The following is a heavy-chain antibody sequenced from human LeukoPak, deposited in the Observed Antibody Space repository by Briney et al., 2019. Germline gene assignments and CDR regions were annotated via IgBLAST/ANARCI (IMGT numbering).Heavy chain of an antibody. CDR3: ARGAAYDFWSGHPGFDY. Sequence: ASVKVSCKASGYTFTGYYMHWVRQAPGQGLEWMGWINPNSGGTNYAQKFQGRVTMTRDTSISTAYMELSGLRSDDTAVYYCARGAAYDFWSGHPGFDYWGQGTLVTVSS. J-gene: IGHJ4*02. V-gene: IGHV1-2*02. CDR1: GYTFTGYY. D-gene: IGHD3-3*01. CDR2: INPNSGGT.